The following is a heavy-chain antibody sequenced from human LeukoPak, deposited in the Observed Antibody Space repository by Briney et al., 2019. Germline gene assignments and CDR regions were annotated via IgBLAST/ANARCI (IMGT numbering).Heavy chain of an antibody. CDR2: ISGSGGST. Sequence: GESLRLSCAASGFIFSSYAMSWVRQASGRGLEWVAAISGSGGSTYYADSVKGRFTISRDNAKNTLYLQMNSLRAEDTAVYYCARPSSGWPENFDYWGQGTLVTVSS. CDR1: GFIFSSYA. CDR3: ARPSSGWPENFDY. J-gene: IGHJ4*02. D-gene: IGHD6-19*01. V-gene: IGHV3-23*01.